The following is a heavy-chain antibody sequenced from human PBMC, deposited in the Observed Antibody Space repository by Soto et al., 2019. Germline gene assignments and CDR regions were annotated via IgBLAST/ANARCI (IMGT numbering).Heavy chain of an antibody. CDR3: ARLPSIAAADSLFDY. V-gene: IGHV5-51*01. D-gene: IGHD6-13*01. J-gene: IGHJ4*02. CDR2: IYPGDSDT. Sequence: GESLKIYCQDSGYSFTTYWIGWVRQMPGRGLECMGLIYPGDSDTRYSPSFQGQVTISADKSISTAYLQWSSLKASDTAMYYCARLPSIAAADSLFDYWGQGTLVTVSS. CDR1: GYSFTTYW.